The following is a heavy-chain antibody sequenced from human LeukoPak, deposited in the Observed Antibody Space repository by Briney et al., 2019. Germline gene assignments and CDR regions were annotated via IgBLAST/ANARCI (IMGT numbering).Heavy chain of an antibody. CDR3: AKDLEADSSGDFYYDY. V-gene: IGHV3-21*01. Sequence: GGSLRLSCAASGFTFSSYSMNWVRQAPGKGLEWVSSISSSSSYIYYADSVKGRFTISRDNAKNSLYLQMNSLRAEDTAVYYCAKDLEADSSGDFYYDYWGQGTLVTVSS. J-gene: IGHJ4*02. D-gene: IGHD3-22*01. CDR1: GFTFSSYS. CDR2: ISSSSSYI.